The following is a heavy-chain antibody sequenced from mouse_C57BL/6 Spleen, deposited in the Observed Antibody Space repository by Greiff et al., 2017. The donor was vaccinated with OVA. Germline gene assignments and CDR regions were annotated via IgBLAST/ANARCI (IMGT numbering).Heavy chain of an antibody. CDR3: ADSNYLYYAMDY. CDR1: GFTFSSYA. D-gene: IGHD2-5*01. V-gene: IGHV5-4*01. Sequence: EVQGVESGGGLVKPGGSLKLSCAASGFTFSSYAMSWVRQTPEKRLEWVATISDGGSYTYYPDNVKGRFTISRDNAKNNLYLQMSHLKSEDTAMYYCADSNYLYYAMDYWGQGTSVTVSS. J-gene: IGHJ4*01. CDR2: ISDGGSYT.